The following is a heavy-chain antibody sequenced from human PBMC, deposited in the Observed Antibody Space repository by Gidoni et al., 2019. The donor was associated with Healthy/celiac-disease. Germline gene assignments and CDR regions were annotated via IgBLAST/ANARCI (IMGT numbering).Heavy chain of an antibody. CDR1: GFTFSSYS. CDR3: AREDPPGIAVAGTGDYYYYGMDV. J-gene: IGHJ6*02. V-gene: IGHV3-48*02. D-gene: IGHD6-19*01. CDR2: ISSSSSTI. Sequence: EVQLVESGGGLVQPGGSLRLSCAASGFTFSSYSMNWVRQAPGKGLEWVSYISSSSSTIYYADSVKGRFTISRDNAKNSLYLQMNSLRDEDTAVYYCAREDPPGIAVAGTGDYYYYGMDVWGRGTTVTVSS.